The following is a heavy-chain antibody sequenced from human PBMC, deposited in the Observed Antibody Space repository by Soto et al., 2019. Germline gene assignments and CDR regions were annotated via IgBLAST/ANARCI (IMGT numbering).Heavy chain of an antibody. D-gene: IGHD3-3*01. Sequence: GGSLRLSCAASGFTFSNAWMNWVRQAPGKGLEWVGRIKSKTDGGTTDYAAPVKGRFTISRDDSKNMLYLQMNSLKTEDTAVYYCTASYDFWSGYLDYWGQGTLVNVSS. J-gene: IGHJ4*02. V-gene: IGHV3-15*07. CDR2: IKSKTDGGTT. CDR3: TASYDFWSGYLDY. CDR1: GFTFSNAW.